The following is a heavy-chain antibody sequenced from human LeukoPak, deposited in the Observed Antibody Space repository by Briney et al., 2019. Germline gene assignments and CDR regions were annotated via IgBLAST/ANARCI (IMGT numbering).Heavy chain of an antibody. J-gene: IGHJ4*02. Sequence: PGGSLRLSCAASGFTLSIYWMHWVRQAPGKGLVWVARVNGDGRSTNYADSVKGRFTISRDNAKNTLYLQVNSLRADDTAVYYCARHLGTSSDHWGQGTLVTVSS. CDR2: VNGDGRST. V-gene: IGHV3-74*01. CDR1: GFTLSIYW. D-gene: IGHD7-27*01. CDR3: ARHLGTSSDH.